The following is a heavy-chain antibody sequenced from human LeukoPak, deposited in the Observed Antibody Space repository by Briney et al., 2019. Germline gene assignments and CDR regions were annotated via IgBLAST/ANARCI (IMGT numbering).Heavy chain of an antibody. D-gene: IGHD6-13*01. J-gene: IGHJ4*02. CDR1: GYTFTSHD. CDR2: VNPNKDNT. CDR3: ARSKNSWYGMGFDH. Sequence: ASVKVSCKASGYTFTSHDINWVRQATGQGLEWIGWVNPNKDNTVSAQKFQGRVTMTWNTSISTVYMELSSLRSDDTAVYYCARSKNSWYGMGFDHWGQGTLVTVSS. V-gene: IGHV1-8*02.